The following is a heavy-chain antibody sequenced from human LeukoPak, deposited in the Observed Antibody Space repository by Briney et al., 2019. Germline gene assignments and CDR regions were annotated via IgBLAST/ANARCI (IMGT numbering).Heavy chain of an antibody. D-gene: IGHD2-15*01. Sequence: GGSLRLSCAVSGFTLTNHGVSWVRQAPGKGLEWVSIITGTGGRYYGDSVKGRFILSRDNSKNTVYLQMNSLRAEDTAVYYCATHHSTKGFDYWGQGTLVTVSS. CDR1: GFTLTNHG. J-gene: IGHJ4*02. V-gene: IGHV3-23*01. CDR2: ITGTGGR. CDR3: ATHHSTKGFDY.